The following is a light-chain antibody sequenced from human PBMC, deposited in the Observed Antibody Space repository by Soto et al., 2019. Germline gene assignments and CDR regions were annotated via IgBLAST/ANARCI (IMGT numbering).Light chain of an antibody. J-gene: IGKJ4*01. Sequence: EIVLTQSPGTLSLSPGERATLSCRPSQSSNTYVAWYQQKPGQAPRVLIYDSSIRATGVPDRFSGSGSGTDFTLTISRLEPGDFAVYYCQHYFDSPETFGGVTKVEIK. CDR2: DSS. V-gene: IGKV3-20*01. CDR1: QSSNTY. CDR3: QHYFDSPET.